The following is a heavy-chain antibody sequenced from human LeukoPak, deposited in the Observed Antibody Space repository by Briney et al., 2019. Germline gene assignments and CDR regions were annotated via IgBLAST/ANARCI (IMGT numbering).Heavy chain of an antibody. Sequence: GGSLRLSCAASGFTFSSYAMHWVRQAPGKGLEWVAVISYDGSNKYYADSVKGRFTISRDNSKNTLYLQMNSLRAEDTAVYYCARESGKGAFDIWGHGTMVIVSS. CDR1: GFTFSSYA. D-gene: IGHD3-10*01. CDR2: ISYDGSNK. CDR3: ARESGKGAFDI. J-gene: IGHJ3*02. V-gene: IGHV3-30-3*01.